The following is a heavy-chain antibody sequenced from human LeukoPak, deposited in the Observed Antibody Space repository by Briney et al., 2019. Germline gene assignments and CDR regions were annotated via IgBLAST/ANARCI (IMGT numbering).Heavy chain of an antibody. CDR1: GGTFSSYA. CDR2: IIPIFGTA. Sequence: SVKVSCKASGGTFSSYAISWVRQAPGQGLEWMGGIIPIFGTANYPQKFQGRVSITADESTSTAYMELSSLRSEDTAVYYCAGTRKNDFWSGYYRGGAFDIWGQGTMVTVSS. V-gene: IGHV1-69*13. CDR3: AGTRKNDFWSGYYRGGAFDI. D-gene: IGHD3-3*01. J-gene: IGHJ3*02.